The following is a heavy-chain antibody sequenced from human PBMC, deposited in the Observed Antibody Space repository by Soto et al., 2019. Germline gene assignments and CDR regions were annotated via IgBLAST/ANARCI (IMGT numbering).Heavy chain of an antibody. CDR1: CDSTINYY. V-gene: IGHV4-4*07. CDR3: VREYSGFEGNWFDP. J-gene: IGHJ5*02. CDR2: IYSSGSS. Sequence: SETLSLTCSLSCDSTINYYWTWVRQPAGKGLEWVGRIYSSGSSNFNPSLKSRLSMSVDTSKNQFSLNLKSVTAADTALYYCVREYSGFEGNWFDPWGQGTLVTVS. D-gene: IGHD5-12*01.